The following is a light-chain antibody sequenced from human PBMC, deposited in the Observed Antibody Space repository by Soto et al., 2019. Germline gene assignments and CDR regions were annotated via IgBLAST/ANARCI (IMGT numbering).Light chain of an antibody. J-gene: IGKJ1*01. CDR2: DAS. CDR1: QSVSTW. CDR3: QQSYRTPRT. Sequence: DIQMTQSPSTLSASVGDRVTMTCRASQSVSTWMAWYQQKPGKPPKMLIYDASNLESGVPPRFSGRGSGTEFTLTISSLQPDDYATYYCQQSYRTPRTFGQGTKVDIK. V-gene: IGKV1-5*01.